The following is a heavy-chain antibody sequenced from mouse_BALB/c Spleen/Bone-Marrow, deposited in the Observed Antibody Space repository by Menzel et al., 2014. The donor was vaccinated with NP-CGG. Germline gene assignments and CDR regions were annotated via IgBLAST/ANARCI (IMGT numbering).Heavy chain of an antibody. J-gene: IGHJ3*01. D-gene: IGHD2-14*01. Sequence: EVQLVESGPELEKPGASVKISCKASGYSFTGYNMNWVEQTNGKSLEWIGNIDPYYGGISYNQKFKDKATLTVDKSSSTAYMQLKSLTSEDSAVYYCARSIEYRPLTYWGQGTLVTVSA. CDR3: ARSIEYRPLTY. CDR1: GYSFTGYN. CDR2: IDPYYGGI. V-gene: IGHV1-39*01.